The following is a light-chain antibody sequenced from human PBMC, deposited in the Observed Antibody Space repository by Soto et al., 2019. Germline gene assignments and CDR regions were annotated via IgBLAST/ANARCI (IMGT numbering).Light chain of an antibody. CDR3: QQYNNWPPWT. Sequence: EMVMTQSPATLSVSPGERATLSCRASQTVSSALAWYQQKPGQAPRLLIYDASTRATGIPARFSGGGSGTEFTLTITTLQSEDAAVYYCQQYNNWPPWTFGQGTKVEVK. CDR2: DAS. J-gene: IGKJ1*01. V-gene: IGKV3-15*01. CDR1: QTVSSA.